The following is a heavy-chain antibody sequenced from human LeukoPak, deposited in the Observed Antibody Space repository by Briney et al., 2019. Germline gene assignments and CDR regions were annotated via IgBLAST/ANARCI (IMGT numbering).Heavy chain of an antibody. D-gene: IGHD6-19*01. Sequence: SETLSLTCTVSSGSISTSNYYWGWVRQPPGKALEWIGNIFYSGSTYYSPSLKSRVTISLDTARNQFSLKLNSVTAADTAVYYCARSAVAGTLYNWFDPWGQGTLVTVSS. CDR1: SGSISTSNYY. CDR2: IFYSGST. CDR3: ARSAVAGTLYNWFDP. V-gene: IGHV4-39*07. J-gene: IGHJ5*02.